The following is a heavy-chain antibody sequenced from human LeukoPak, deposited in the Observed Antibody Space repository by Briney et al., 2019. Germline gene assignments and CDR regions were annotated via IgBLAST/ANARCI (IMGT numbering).Heavy chain of an antibody. CDR3: AGRGDSGSYAGFDY. J-gene: IGHJ4*02. CDR2: INPNSGGT. Sequence: ASVKVSCKASGYTFTGYYMHWVRQAPGQGLEWMGWINPNSGGTNYAQKFQGRVTMTRDTSISTAYMELSRLRSDDTAVYHCAGRGDSGSYAGFDYWGQGTLVTVSS. V-gene: IGHV1-2*02. CDR1: GYTFTGYY. D-gene: IGHD1-26*01.